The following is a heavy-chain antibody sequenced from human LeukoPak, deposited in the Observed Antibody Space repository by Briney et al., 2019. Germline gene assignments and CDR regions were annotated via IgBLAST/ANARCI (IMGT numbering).Heavy chain of an antibody. CDR2: ISYDGSNK. D-gene: IGHD1-1*01. CDR3: ARLWTGFDY. V-gene: IGHV3-30*03. Sequence: GRSLRLSCAASGFTFSSYGMHWVRQAPGKGLEWVAVISYDGSNKYYADSVKGRFTISRDNSKNTLYLQMNSLRVEDTAIYYCARLWTGFDYWGQGALVTVSS. CDR1: GFTFSSYG. J-gene: IGHJ4*02.